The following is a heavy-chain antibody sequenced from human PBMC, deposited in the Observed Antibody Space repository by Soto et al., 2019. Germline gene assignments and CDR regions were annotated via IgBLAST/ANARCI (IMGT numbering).Heavy chain of an antibody. V-gene: IGHV1-58*01. Sequence: SVKVSCKASGFTFTSSAVQWVRQARGQRLEWIGWIVVGSGNTNYAQKFQERVTITRDMSTSTAYMELSSLRSEDTAVYYCAADSCGGDCYSRFYYYYGMDVWGQGTTVTSP. CDR2: IVVGSGNT. CDR3: AADSCGGDCYSRFYYYYGMDV. J-gene: IGHJ6*02. CDR1: GFTFTSSA. D-gene: IGHD2-21*02.